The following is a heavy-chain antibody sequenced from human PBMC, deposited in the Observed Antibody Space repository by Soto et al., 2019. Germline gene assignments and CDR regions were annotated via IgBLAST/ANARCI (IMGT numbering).Heavy chain of an antibody. CDR3: ARDRGGFQDCSGGSCYFDY. D-gene: IGHD2-15*01. Sequence: SVKVSCKASGGTFSSYAISWVRQAPGQGLEWMGGIIPIFGTANYAQKLQGRVTITADESTSTAYMELSSLRSEDTAVYYCARDRGGFQDCSGGSCYFDYWGQGTLVTVSS. V-gene: IGHV1-69*13. J-gene: IGHJ4*02. CDR2: IIPIFGTA. CDR1: GGTFSSYA.